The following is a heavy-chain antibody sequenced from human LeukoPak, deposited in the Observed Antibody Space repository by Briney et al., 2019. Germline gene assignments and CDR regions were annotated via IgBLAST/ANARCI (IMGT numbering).Heavy chain of an antibody. D-gene: IGHD5-18*01. V-gene: IGHV1-2*02. CDR3: ARDYITAMVSYYYYGMDV. CDR2: INPNSGGT. Sequence: VASVTVSCKASGYTFTSYGISWVRQAPGQGLEWMGWINPNSGGTNYAQKFQGRVTMTRDTSISTAYMELSRLRSDDTAVYYCARDYITAMVSYYYYGMDVWGQGTTVTVSS. CDR1: GYTFTSYG. J-gene: IGHJ6*02.